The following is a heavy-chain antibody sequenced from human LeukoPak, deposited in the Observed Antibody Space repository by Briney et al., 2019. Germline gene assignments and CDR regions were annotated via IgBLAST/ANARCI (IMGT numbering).Heavy chain of an antibody. CDR1: GYTFTSYW. Sequence: GEPLKFSCKGSGYTFTSYWISWVRQMPGKGLEWMGRIDPSDSYTNYSPSFQGHVTISADKSISTAYLQCSSMKASDTDMYYWACHPDIVVVPADDWFDPWGQGTLVTVSS. CDR3: ACHPDIVVVPADDWFDP. D-gene: IGHD2-2*01. V-gene: IGHV5-10-1*01. CDR2: IDPSDSYT. J-gene: IGHJ5*02.